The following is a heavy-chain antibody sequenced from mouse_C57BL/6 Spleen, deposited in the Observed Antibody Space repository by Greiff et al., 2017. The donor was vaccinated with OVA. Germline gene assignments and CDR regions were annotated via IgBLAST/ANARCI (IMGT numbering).Heavy chain of an antibody. D-gene: IGHD2-4*01. J-gene: IGHJ3*01. CDR2: ISSGGDYI. CDR3: TRSSTMITTFAY. V-gene: IGHV5-9-1*02. Sequence: EVNVVESGEGLVKPGGSLKLSCAASGFTFSSYAMSWVRQTPEKRLEWVAYISSGGDYIYYADTVKGRFTISRDNARNTLYLQMSSLKSEDTAMYYCTRSSTMITTFAYWGQGTLVTVSA. CDR1: GFTFSSYA.